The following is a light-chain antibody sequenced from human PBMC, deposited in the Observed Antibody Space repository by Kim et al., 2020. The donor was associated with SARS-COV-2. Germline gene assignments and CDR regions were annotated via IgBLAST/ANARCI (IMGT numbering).Light chain of an antibody. CDR2: WAS. CDR1: QSVLYSSNNKNY. J-gene: IGKJ1*01. CDR3: QQYYSTPPT. Sequence: DFVMTQSPDSLAVSLGERATINCKSSQSVLYSSNNKNYLAWYQQKPGQPPKLLIYWASTRESGVPDRFSGSGSGTDFTLTISSLQAEDVAVYYCQQYYSTPPTFGQGTKVDIK. V-gene: IGKV4-1*01.